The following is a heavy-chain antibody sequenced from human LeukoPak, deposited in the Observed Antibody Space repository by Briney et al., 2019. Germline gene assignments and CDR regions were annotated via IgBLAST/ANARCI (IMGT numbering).Heavy chain of an antibody. Sequence: ASVKVSCKASGYTFTSYDINWVRQATGQGLEWMGWINPNSGGTNYAQKFQGRVTMTRDTSISTAYMELSRLRSDDTAVYYCASLYSNYVVFDYWGQGTLVTVSS. CDR1: GYTFTSYD. CDR3: ASLYSNYVVFDY. D-gene: IGHD4-11*01. J-gene: IGHJ4*02. CDR2: INPNSGGT. V-gene: IGHV1-2*02.